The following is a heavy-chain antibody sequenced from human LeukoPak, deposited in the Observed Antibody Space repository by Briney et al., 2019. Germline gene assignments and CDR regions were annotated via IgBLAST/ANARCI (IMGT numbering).Heavy chain of an antibody. CDR2: VHRSGNT. J-gene: IGHJ5*02. V-gene: IGHV4-4*02. D-gene: IGHD4-11*01. Sequence: SETLSLTCAVSGGSISSSYWWSWVRQPPGKGLEWIGEVHRSGNTKYSPSFRSRVTMSVDNSKNQFSLELSSVTAADTAVYYCASSNNYVWFDPWGQGALVTVSS. CDR3: ASSNNYVWFDP. CDR1: GGSISSSYW.